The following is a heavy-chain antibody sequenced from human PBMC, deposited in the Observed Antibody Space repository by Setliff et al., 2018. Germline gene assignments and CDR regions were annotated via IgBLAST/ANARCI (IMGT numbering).Heavy chain of an antibody. CDR2: VYSNGNK. J-gene: IGHJ4*01. CDR3: ANGWRNFDY. V-gene: IGHV4-59*01. Sequence: PSETLSLTCTVSGTSINSYWTWIRQSPGKGLEWIGFVYSNGNKAFNPSLKSRVAFSVDTSQNHVSLKLSSVTPADTAVYFCANGWRNFDYWGQGILVTVSS. D-gene: IGHD6-19*01. CDR1: GTSINSY.